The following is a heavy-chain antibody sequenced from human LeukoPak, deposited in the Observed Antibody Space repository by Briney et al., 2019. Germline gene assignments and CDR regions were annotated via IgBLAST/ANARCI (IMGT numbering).Heavy chain of an antibody. V-gene: IGHV4-31*03. CDR3: AIATVYSNFVY. CDR1: GGSLSSGGYY. J-gene: IGHJ4*02. D-gene: IGHD4-11*01. CDR2: IYYSGST. Sequence: SETLSLTCTVSGGSLSSGGYYWGWLRQHPGKGLEWFGYIYYSGSTYYNSSHKRGVTISVDTYKDQFSLKLSSGTAADTAVYYCAIATVYSNFVYWGQGTLVTVFS.